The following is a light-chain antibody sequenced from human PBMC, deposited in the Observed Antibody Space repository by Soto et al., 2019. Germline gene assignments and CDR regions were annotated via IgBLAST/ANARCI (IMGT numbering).Light chain of an antibody. V-gene: IGLV2-14*01. J-gene: IGLJ1*01. CDR2: EVS. CDR3: SPYTSSSSPDV. Sequence: QSALTQPASVSGSPGQSITISCTGTSSDVGGYNYVSWYQQHPGKAPKLMIYEVSNRPSGVSNRFSGSKSGNTASLTISGLQAEDEADHYCSPYTSSSSPDVFGTGTKVTVL. CDR1: SSDVGGYNY.